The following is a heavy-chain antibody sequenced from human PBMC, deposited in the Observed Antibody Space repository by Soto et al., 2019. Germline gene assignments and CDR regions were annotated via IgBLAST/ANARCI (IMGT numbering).Heavy chain of an antibody. CDR2: IKQDGSEK. CDR3: AGQRGYYYGMDV. CDR1: GFTFSNYW. V-gene: IGHV3-7*01. J-gene: IGHJ6*02. Sequence: HPGGSLRLSCAASGFTFSNYWMSWVRQAPGKGLEWVANIKQDGSEKYYVDSVMGRFTFSRDNAKNSLYLQMNSLRAEDTAVYYCAGQRGYYYGMDVWGQGTTVTVSS.